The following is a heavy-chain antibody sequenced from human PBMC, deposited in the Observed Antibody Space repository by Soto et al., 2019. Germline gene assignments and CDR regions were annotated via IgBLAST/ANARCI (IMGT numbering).Heavy chain of an antibody. CDR1: GFTFSSYG. V-gene: IGHV3-33*01. CDR3: ARDIRQFPPPYGMDV. D-gene: IGHD1-20*01. Sequence: PGGSLRLSCAASGFTFSSYGMHWVRQAPGKGLEWVAVIWYDGSNKYYADSVKGRFTISRDNSKNTLYLQMNSLRAEDTAVYYCARDIRQFPPPYGMDVWGQGTTVTVSS. CDR2: IWYDGSNK. J-gene: IGHJ6*02.